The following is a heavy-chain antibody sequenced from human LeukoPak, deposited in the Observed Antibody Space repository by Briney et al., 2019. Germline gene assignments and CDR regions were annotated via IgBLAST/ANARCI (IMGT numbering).Heavy chain of an antibody. D-gene: IGHD6-13*01. CDR2: IYYSGST. CDR1: GGSISSSSYY. V-gene: IGHV4-39*01. Sequence: PSETLSLTCTVSGGSISSSSYYWGWIRQPPGKGLEWIGSIYYSGSTYYNPSLKSRVTISVDTSKNQFSLKLSSVTAADTAVYYCARRALEALYSSSSYAFDIWGQGTMVTVSS. J-gene: IGHJ3*02. CDR3: ARRALEALYSSSSYAFDI.